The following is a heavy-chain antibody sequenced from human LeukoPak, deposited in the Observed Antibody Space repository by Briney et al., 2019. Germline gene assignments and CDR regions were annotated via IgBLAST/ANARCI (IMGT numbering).Heavy chain of an antibody. D-gene: IGHD3-22*01. V-gene: IGHV4-59*01. J-gene: IGHJ5*02. Sequence: PSETLSLTCTVSGGSISSYYWSWIRQPPGKGLEWIGYIYYSGNTNYNPSLKSRVTISVDTSKNQFSLKLSSVTAADTAVYYCARDRVGSGYWGPYNWFDPWGQGTLVTVSS. CDR3: ARDRVGSGYWGPYNWFDP. CDR2: IYYSGNT. CDR1: GGSISSYY.